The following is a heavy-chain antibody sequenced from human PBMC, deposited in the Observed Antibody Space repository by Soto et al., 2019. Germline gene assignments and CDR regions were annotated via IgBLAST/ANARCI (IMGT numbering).Heavy chain of an antibody. J-gene: IGHJ4*02. CDR3: ARSFDNLTGSYYFDY. CDR1: GGSISSSSYY. Sequence: SETLSLTCTVSGGSISSSSYYWGWIHQPPGKGLEWIGSIYYSGSTYYNPSLKSRVTISVDTSKNQFSLKLSSVTAADTAVYYCARSFDNLTGSYYFDYWGQGTLVTVSS. CDR2: IYYSGST. V-gene: IGHV4-39*01. D-gene: IGHD3-9*01.